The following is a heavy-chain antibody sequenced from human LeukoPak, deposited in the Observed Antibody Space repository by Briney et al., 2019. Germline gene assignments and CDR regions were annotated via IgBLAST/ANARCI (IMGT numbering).Heavy chain of an antibody. V-gene: IGHV3-33*08. Sequence: GGSLRLSCGASGFTFSSYGMHWVRQAPGKGLEWVAMIWYDGSNEFYADSVKGRFTISRDNSKNTLYLQMNSLRAEDTAVYYCARTTIHRSSNFDYWGQGTLVTVSS. D-gene: IGHD1-1*01. CDR2: IWYDGSNE. CDR3: ARTTIHRSSNFDY. J-gene: IGHJ4*02. CDR1: GFTFSSYG.